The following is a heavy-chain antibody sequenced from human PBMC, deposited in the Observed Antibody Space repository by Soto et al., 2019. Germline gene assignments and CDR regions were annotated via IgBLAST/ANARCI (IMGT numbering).Heavy chain of an antibody. Sequence: PGESLKISCKGSGYSFTSYWIGWVRQMPGKGLEWMGIIYPGDSDTRYSPSFQGQVTISADKSISTAYLQWSGLKASDTAMYYCARHISPGGAAAGPGFDYWGQGTLVTVAS. D-gene: IGHD6-13*01. CDR1: GYSFTSYW. CDR3: ARHISPGGAAAGPGFDY. CDR2: IYPGDSDT. V-gene: IGHV5-51*01. J-gene: IGHJ4*02.